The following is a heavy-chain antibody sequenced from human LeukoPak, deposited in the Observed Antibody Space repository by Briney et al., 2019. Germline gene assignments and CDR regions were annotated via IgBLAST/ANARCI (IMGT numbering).Heavy chain of an antibody. CDR3: TTDKYSSSLNYYYYGMDV. CDR1: GFTFSNAW. CDR2: IKSKTDGGTT. D-gene: IGHD6-6*01. V-gene: IGHV3-15*01. J-gene: IGHJ6*02. Sequence: GGTLRLSCAASGFTFSNAWMSWVRQAPGKGLEWGGRIKSKTDGGTTDYAAPVKGRFTISRDDSKNTLYLQMNSLKTEDAAVYYCTTDKYSSSLNYYYYGMDVWGQGTTVTVSS.